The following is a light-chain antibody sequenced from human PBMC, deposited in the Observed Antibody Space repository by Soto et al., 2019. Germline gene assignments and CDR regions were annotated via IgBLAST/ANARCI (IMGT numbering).Light chain of an antibody. Sequence: DIQMTQSPSTLSASLGDRVSINCRASQSISAWLAWYQQKPGKAPRLLIYKASTLEIGVPSRFSGSGSGTEFTLTISSLQPDDVETYYCQQYNDYSWTCGQGTKVDIK. CDR1: QSISAW. CDR3: QQYNDYSWT. CDR2: KAS. J-gene: IGKJ1*01. V-gene: IGKV1-5*03.